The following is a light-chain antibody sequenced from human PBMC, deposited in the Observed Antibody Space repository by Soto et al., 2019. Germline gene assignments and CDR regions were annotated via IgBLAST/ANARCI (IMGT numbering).Light chain of an antibody. Sequence: DIQMTQSPSSLSASVGDSVTITCRTSQGISNYLAWYQQKSGKAPKLLIYLASTLRSGVSSRFSGSRSGTDFTLTISSLQPEDVATYYCHKYNSDPLFGGGTKVEI. CDR1: QGISNY. CDR3: HKYNSDPL. V-gene: IGKV1-27*01. CDR2: LAS. J-gene: IGKJ4*01.